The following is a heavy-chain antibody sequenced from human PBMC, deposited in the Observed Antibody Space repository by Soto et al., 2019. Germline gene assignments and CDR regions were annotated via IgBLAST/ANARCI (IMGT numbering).Heavy chain of an antibody. CDR1: GRSMSSNY. V-gene: IGHV4-59*01. Sequence: PXETLSLTCSVSGRSMSSNYWSWIRQSPDKGLDWLGYVFYGGTDYNPSLGGRVSMSVETSKSQFSLKLTSVTVADTAVYYCASYRGALYFEYWGPGVLVTVSS. CDR3: ASYRGALYFEY. J-gene: IGHJ4*02. D-gene: IGHD3-16*01. CDR2: VFYGGT.